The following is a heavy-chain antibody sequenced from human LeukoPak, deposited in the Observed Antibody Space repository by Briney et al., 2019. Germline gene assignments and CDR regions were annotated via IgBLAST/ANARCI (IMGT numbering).Heavy chain of an antibody. CDR3: ARGPPVAGAFGY. CDR1: GGSISSSY. J-gene: IGHJ4*02. Sequence: PAETLSLTCTVSGGSISSSYWSWIRQPAGKGLEWIGRIYSSGSTNYSPSLKSRVTMSVDTSKNQFSLKLYSVTAADTAVYYCARGPPVAGAFGYWGQGTLVTLSS. CDR2: IYSSGST. D-gene: IGHD6-19*01. V-gene: IGHV4-4*07.